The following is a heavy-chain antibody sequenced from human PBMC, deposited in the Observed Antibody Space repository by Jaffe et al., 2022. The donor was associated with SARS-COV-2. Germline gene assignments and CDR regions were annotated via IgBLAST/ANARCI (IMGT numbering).Heavy chain of an antibody. CDR3: AARRRGGDPFDY. D-gene: IGHD2-21*02. Sequence: EVQLVESGGGLIQPGRSLRLSCVASGFTFDVYGMHWVRQAPGKGLEWVSGISTDSANIIYADSVKGRFTISRDNAKNSLHLQMNSLRPDDTALYYCAARRRGGDPFDYWGQGTLVTVSS. CDR1: GFTFDVYG. J-gene: IGHJ4*02. CDR2: ISTDSANI. V-gene: IGHV3-9*01.